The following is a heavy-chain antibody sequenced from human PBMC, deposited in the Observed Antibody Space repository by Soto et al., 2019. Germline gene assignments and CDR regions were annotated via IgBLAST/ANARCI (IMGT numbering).Heavy chain of an antibody. CDR3: ARHGRSRSSSWFDY. J-gene: IGHJ4*02. CDR1: GCTFSSLC. CDR2: IKQDGSEK. Sequence: PWGFLRLSWAASGCTFSSLCMSWISQAPGKGLEWVANIKQDGSEKYYVDSVKGRFTISRDNAKNSLYLHMNSLRAEDTAVYYCARHGRSRSSSWFDYWGQGTLVTVSS. V-gene: IGHV3-7*01. D-gene: IGHD6-13*01.